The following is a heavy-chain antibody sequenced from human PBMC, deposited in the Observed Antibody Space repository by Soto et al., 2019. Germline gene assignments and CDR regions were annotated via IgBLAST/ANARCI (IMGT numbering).Heavy chain of an antibody. Sequence: QVQLVQSGAEVKKSGSSVKVSCKASGGTFSSYTISWVRQAPGQGLEWMGRIIAILGIANYAQKFEGRVTITADKSSSTAYMAPSSLTSEDTAVYYCARSELDTAMGNDPPYHYYGIDVWGQGTTVTVSS. J-gene: IGHJ6*02. CDR3: ARSELDTAMGNDPPYHYYGIDV. CDR1: GGTFSSYT. D-gene: IGHD5-18*01. CDR2: IIAILGIA. V-gene: IGHV1-69*02.